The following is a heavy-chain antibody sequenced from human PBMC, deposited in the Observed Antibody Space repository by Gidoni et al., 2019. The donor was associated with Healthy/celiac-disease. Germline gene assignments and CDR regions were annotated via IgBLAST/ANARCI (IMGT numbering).Heavy chain of an antibody. V-gene: IGHV3-23*01. Sequence: EVQLLESGVGLVQPGASLSLSCAASGFTFSSYAMSWVRQAPGKGLEWVSAIRGSCGSTYYDDSVKGRFTISRDNSKNTLYLQMNSLRAEDTAVYYCANLHYGSGDWGQGTLVTVSS. CDR2: IRGSCGST. D-gene: IGHD3-10*01. J-gene: IGHJ4*02. CDR3: ANLHYGSGD. CDR1: GFTFSSYA.